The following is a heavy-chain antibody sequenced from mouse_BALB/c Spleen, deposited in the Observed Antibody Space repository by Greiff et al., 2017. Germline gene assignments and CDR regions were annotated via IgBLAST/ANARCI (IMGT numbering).Heavy chain of an antibody. J-gene: IGHJ4*01. CDR2: IYPGNSDT. CDR1: GYTFTSYW. D-gene: IGHD1-1*01. CDR3: TRGEYYYGSSSYAMDY. V-gene: IGHV1-5*01. Sequence: EVKLQESGTVLARPGASVKMSCKASGYTFTSYWMHWVKQRPGQGLEWIGAIYPGNSDTSYNQKFKGKAKLTAVTSTSTAYMELSSLTNEDSAVYYCTRGEYYYGSSSYAMDYWGQGTSVTVSS.